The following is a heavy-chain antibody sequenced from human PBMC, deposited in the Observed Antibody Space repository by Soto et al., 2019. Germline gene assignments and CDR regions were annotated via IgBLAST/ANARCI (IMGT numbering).Heavy chain of an antibody. Sequence: GGSLRLSCAASGFTFDDYAMHWVRQAPGKGLEWVSGISWNSGSIGYADSVKGRFTISRDNAKNSLYLQMNSLRAEDTALYYCAKGVPAATYYYYYYMDVWGKGTTVTVSS. D-gene: IGHD2-2*01. V-gene: IGHV3-9*01. CDR1: GFTFDDYA. J-gene: IGHJ6*03. CDR2: ISWNSGSI. CDR3: AKGVPAATYYYYYYMDV.